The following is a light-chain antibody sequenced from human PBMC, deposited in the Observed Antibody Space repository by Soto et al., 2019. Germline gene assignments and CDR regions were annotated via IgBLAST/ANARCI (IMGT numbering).Light chain of an antibody. CDR2: VSS. CDR1: QSISTN. J-gene: IGKJ1*01. CDR3: QHYNDWPRT. V-gene: IGKV3-15*01. Sequence: EIVMSQSPATLSVSPGARATLSCRASQSISTNLAWYQQKPGQAPRLLLYVSSARATGIPARFSGSGSGTEFTLTISSLQSEDFAVYYGQHYNDWPRTFGKGTKVELK.